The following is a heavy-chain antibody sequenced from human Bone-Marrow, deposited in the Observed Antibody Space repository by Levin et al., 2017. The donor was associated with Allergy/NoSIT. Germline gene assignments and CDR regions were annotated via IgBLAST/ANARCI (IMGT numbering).Heavy chain of an antibody. CDR3: AGEGVSSIAARGFRNYYYYGMDV. V-gene: IGHV3-53*01. J-gene: IGHJ6*02. D-gene: IGHD6-6*01. CDR1: GFTISSNY. CDR2: IYSGGST. Sequence: PGGYLRLSCAASGFTISSNYMSWVRQAPGKGLEWVSVIYSGGSTYYADSVKGRFTISRDNSKNTLYLQMNSLRAEDTAVYYCAGEGVSSIAARGFRNYYYYGMDVWGQGTTVTVSS.